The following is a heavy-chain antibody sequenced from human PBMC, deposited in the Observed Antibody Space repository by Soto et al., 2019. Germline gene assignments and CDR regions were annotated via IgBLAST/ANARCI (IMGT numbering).Heavy chain of an antibody. J-gene: IGHJ6*04. CDR2: IYYSGST. Sequence: PSETLSLTCTVSGGSVSSGSYYWSWIRQPPGKGLEWIGYIYYSGSTNYNPSLKSRVTISVDTSKNQFSLTLSSVTAADTAGYCCAREKKYGFWSGYYSNDDYGMKVWGEGSKVTVSS. CDR1: GGSVSSGSYY. V-gene: IGHV4-61*01. D-gene: IGHD3-3*01. CDR3: AREKKYGFWSGYYSNDDYGMKV.